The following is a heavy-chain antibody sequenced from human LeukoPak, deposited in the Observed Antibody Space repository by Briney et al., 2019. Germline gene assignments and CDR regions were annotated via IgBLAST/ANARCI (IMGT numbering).Heavy chain of an antibody. CDR3: AKNMGRWLVTQTAEYFQN. J-gene: IGHJ1*01. CDR1: GFTFSSYA. Sequence: GRSLRLSCAASGFTFSSYAMHWVRQAPGKGLEWVASINEDGSEIHYVDSVRGRLIISRDNSKNTLFLQMNSPRAADTAVYYCAKNMGRWLVTQTAEYFQNWGQGSLVTVSS. D-gene: IGHD6-19*01. CDR2: INEDGSEI. V-gene: IGHV3-7*03.